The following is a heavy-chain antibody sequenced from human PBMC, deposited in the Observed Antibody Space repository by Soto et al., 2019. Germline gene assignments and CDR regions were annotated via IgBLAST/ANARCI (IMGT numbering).Heavy chain of an antibody. Sequence: LSLTCTVSGGSISSSSYYWGWIRQPPGKGLEWIGSIYYSGSTYYNPSLKSRVTISVDTSKNQFSLKLSSVTAADTAVYYCARHGPVPDCSSTSCYAGYWGQGTLVTVSS. V-gene: IGHV4-39*01. D-gene: IGHD2-2*01. J-gene: IGHJ4*02. CDR1: GGSISSSSYY. CDR2: IYYSGST. CDR3: ARHGPVPDCSSTSCYAGY.